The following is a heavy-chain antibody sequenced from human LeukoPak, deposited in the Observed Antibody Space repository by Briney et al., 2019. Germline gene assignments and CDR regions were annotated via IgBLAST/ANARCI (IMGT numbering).Heavy chain of an antibody. CDR2: IDEFGSII. Sequence: GGSLRLSCTVSGFTFSDHYMGWVRQAPGKGLEWLSYIDEFGSIIYYSNSVKGRFTISRDNAKNSLYLQMNSLRAEDTAVYYCARDKVVGATFFDYWGQGTLVTVSS. CDR3: ARDKVVGATFFDY. CDR1: GFTFSDHY. V-gene: IGHV3-11*04. J-gene: IGHJ4*02. D-gene: IGHD1-26*01.